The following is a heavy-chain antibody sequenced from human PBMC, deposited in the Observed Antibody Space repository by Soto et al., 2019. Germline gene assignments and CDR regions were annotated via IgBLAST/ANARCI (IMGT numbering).Heavy chain of an antibody. Sequence: QVQLVQSGAEVKRPGSSVKVSCKASGDTFTFYSINWVRQAPGLGLEWMGRINPILSMSNYAQRFQGRVTXTXEXXTSTAYMELSSLRSEDTAIYYCARSYGSGYRAFDYWGQGALVTVSS. CDR1: GDTFTFYS. J-gene: IGHJ4*02. CDR2: INPILSMS. D-gene: IGHD3-10*01. CDR3: ARSYGSGYRAFDY. V-gene: IGHV1-69*02.